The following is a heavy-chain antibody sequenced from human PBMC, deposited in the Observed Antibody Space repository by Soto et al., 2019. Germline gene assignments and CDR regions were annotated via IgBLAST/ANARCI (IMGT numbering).Heavy chain of an antibody. CDR3: ARDFGGAYCGGDCYIGDYYGMDV. D-gene: IGHD2-21*02. J-gene: IGHJ6*02. V-gene: IGHV4-34*01. CDR2: INQSGST. Sequence: LSLTCAVDGASFSGSYWRWFGQHQGRGLELIGEINQSGSTNYNPSLKSRVTISVDTSKNQFFLKLSSVTAADTAVYYCARDFGGAYCGGDCYIGDYYGMDVWGQGTTVT. CDR1: GASFSGSY.